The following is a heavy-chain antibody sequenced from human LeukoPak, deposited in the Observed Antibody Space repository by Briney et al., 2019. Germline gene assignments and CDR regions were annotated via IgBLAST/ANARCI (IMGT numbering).Heavy chain of an antibody. J-gene: IGHJ3*02. CDR2: ISGGGGSP. V-gene: IGHV3-23*01. Sequence: GTLLLLCCAAGGFSCSSYASWFRRQPREGLLWFVSAISGGGGSPYYADSVKGRCTISRDNSKNTLYLQINRLTAEDTAVYYCAKGLVLLWFGQLLPDAFDIWGQGTMVTVSS. CDR1: GFSCSSYA. D-gene: IGHD3-10*01. CDR3: AKGLVLLWFGQLLPDAFDI.